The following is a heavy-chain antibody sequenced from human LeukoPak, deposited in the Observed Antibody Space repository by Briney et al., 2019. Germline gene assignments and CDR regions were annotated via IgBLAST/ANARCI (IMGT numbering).Heavy chain of an antibody. J-gene: IGHJ3*02. CDR3: ARDRSGLWEDAFDI. D-gene: IGHD2-15*01. CDR2: IIPILGIA. V-gene: IGHV1-69*04. CDR1: GGTFSSYA. Sequence: GASVKVSCKASGGTFSSYAISWVRQAPGQGLEWMGRIIPILGIANYAQKFQGRVTITADKSTSTAYMELSSLRSEDTAVYYCARDRSGLWEDAFDIWGQGTMVTVSS.